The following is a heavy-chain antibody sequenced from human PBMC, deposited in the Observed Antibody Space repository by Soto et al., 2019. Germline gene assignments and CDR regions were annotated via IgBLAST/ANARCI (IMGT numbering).Heavy chain of an antibody. CDR2: INHSGST. J-gene: IGHJ5*02. CDR1: GGSFSGYY. V-gene: IGHV4-34*01. Sequence: SETLSLTCAVYGGSFSGYYWSWIRQPPGKGLEWIGEINHSGSTTYNPSLKSRVTISLDTSKNQFSLKLSSVTAADTAVYYCARTLGRITIFGVVTPNWFDPWGQGTLVTVSS. CDR3: ARTLGRITIFGVVTPNWFDP. D-gene: IGHD3-3*01.